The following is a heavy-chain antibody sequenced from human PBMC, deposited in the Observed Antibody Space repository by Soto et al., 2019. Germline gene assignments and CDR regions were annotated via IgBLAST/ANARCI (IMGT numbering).Heavy chain of an antibody. Sequence: PSETLSLTCTVSGGSISSGGYYWSWIRQHPGKGLEWIGYIYYSGSTYYNLSLKSRVTISVDTSKNQFSLKLSSVTAADTAVYYCARDFGGYCSGGSCYSDYYYGMDVWGQGTTVTVSS. CDR2: IYYSGST. J-gene: IGHJ6*02. CDR3: ARDFGGYCSGGSCYSDYYYGMDV. D-gene: IGHD2-15*01. V-gene: IGHV4-31*03. CDR1: GGSISSGGYY.